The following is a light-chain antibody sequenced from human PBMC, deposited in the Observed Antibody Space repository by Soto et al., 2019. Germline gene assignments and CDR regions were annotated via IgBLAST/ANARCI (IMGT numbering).Light chain of an antibody. CDR2: WAS. Sequence: DIVMTQSPDSLAVSLGERATINCKSGQSVLYSSNTKNYLAWYQQKPGQPPKLLIYWASTRESGVPDGFSGSGSGTDFTLTISSLQAEDVAVYYCQQYYSTPYTFGQGTKLEIK. CDR3: QQYYSTPYT. V-gene: IGKV4-1*01. J-gene: IGKJ2*01. CDR1: QSVLYSSNTKNY.